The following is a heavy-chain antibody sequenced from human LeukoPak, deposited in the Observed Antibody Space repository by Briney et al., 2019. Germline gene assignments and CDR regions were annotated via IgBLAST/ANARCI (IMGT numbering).Heavy chain of an antibody. J-gene: IGHJ4*02. CDR1: GGSISSSSYY. D-gene: IGHD6-19*01. CDR3: ARGLSSGWSSPNFDY. CDR2: IYYSGST. V-gene: IGHV4-39*07. Sequence: PSETLSLTCTVSGGSISSSSYYWGWIRQPPGKGLEWIGSIYYSGSTYYNPSLKSRVTISVDTSKNQFSLKLSSVTAADTAVYCARGLSSGWSSPNFDYWGQGTLVTVSS.